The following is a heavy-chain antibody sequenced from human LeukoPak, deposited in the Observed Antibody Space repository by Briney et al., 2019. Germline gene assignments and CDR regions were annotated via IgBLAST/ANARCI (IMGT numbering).Heavy chain of an antibody. CDR1: GFTFSSYG. CDR2: IRYDGSNK. J-gene: IGHJ4*02. CDR3: ARAEGGITIFGVAFDY. V-gene: IGHV3-30*02. D-gene: IGHD3-3*01. Sequence: GGSLRVSCAATGFTFSSYGMHWVRQAPGKGLEWVAFIRYDGSNKYYADSVKGRFTISRDNSKNTLYLQMNSLRAEDTAVYYCARAEGGITIFGVAFDYWGQGTLVTVSS.